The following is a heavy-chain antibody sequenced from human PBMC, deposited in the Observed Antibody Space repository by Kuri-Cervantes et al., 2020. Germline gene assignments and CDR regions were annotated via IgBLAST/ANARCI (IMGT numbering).Heavy chain of an antibody. Sequence: SVKVSCKASGGTFSSYAISWVRQAPGQGLEWMGGIIPIFGTANYAQKFQGRVTITTDESTSTACMELSSLRSEDTAVYYCARDLPRGGSYYGMNYWGQGTLVTVSS. V-gene: IGHV1-69*05. CDR3: ARDLPRGGSYYGMNY. J-gene: IGHJ4*02. D-gene: IGHD1-26*01. CDR2: IIPIFGTA. CDR1: GGTFSSYA.